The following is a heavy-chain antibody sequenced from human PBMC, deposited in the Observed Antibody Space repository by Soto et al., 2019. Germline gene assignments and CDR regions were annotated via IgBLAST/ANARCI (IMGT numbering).Heavy chain of an antibody. V-gene: IGHV3-23*01. CDR2: ISGSGGST. Sequence: EVQLLESGGGLVQPGGSLRLSFAASGFTFSSYAMSWVRQAPGKGLEWVSAISGSGGSTYYADSVKGRFTISRDNSKNTLYLQMNSLRAEDTAVYYCARSEYDFWSGYYPYWGQGTLVTVSS. CDR1: GFTFSSYA. D-gene: IGHD3-3*01. J-gene: IGHJ4*02. CDR3: ARSEYDFWSGYYPY.